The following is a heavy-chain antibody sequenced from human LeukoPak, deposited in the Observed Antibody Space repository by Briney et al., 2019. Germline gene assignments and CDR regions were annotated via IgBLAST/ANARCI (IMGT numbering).Heavy chain of an antibody. CDR2: ISYDGSNK. CDR3: AKDRTVGYCSGGSCYSFDY. CDR1: GFTFSSYG. Sequence: PGRSLRLSGAASGFTFSSYGMHWVRQAPGKGLEWVAVISYDGSNKYYADSVKGRFTISRDNSKNTLYLQMNSLRAEDTAVYYCAKDRTVGYCSGGSCYSFDYWGQGTLVTVSS. V-gene: IGHV3-30*18. D-gene: IGHD2-15*01. J-gene: IGHJ4*02.